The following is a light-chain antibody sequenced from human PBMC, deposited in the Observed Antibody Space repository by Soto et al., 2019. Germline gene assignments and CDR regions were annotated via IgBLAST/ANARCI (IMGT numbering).Light chain of an antibody. CDR1: QSVSSSY. CDR3: HQYDSSPLT. Sequence: EIVLTQSPGTLSLSPGERATLSCRASQSVSSSYLAWYQQKPGQAPRLLIYGASSRATGIPDRFSGSGSGXXXXXXISXLXPXDFAVYYCHQYDSSPLTFGGGTKVEIK. V-gene: IGKV3-20*01. CDR2: GAS. J-gene: IGKJ4*01.